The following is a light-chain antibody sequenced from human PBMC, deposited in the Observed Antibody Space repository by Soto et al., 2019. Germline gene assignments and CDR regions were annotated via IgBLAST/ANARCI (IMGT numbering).Light chain of an antibody. Sequence: VGVKQSLATLSLSPRERATLSCRASQSVSSYLAWYQQKPGQAPRLLIYDASNRATGIPARFSGTGSGTDFTLTISRLEPEDFAVYYCQQYVSSPWAFGQGTKVDIK. CDR2: DAS. CDR1: QSVSSY. J-gene: IGKJ1*01. V-gene: IGKV3-11*01. CDR3: QQYVSSPWA.